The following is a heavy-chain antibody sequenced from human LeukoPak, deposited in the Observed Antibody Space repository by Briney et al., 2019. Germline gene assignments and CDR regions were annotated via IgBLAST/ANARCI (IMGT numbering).Heavy chain of an antibody. CDR3: ARGPIAAAGTGGNHWFDP. Sequence: ASVKLSCTASGYTFTGYYMHWVRQAPAQGLEWMGWINPNSGGTNYAHKFQGWVTMTRDTPISAAYMELSRLKSDDPAVYYCARGPIAAAGTGGNHWFDPWGQGPLVSVSS. CDR1: GYTFTGYY. D-gene: IGHD6-13*01. CDR2: INPNSGGT. J-gene: IGHJ5*02. V-gene: IGHV1-2*04.